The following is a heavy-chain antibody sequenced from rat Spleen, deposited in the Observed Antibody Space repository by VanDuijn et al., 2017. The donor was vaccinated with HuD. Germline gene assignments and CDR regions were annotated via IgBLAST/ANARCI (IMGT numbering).Heavy chain of an antibody. J-gene: IGHJ2*01. V-gene: IGHV5-27*01. CDR3: TRGAGTLAY. D-gene: IGHD4-3*01. Sequence: EVQLVESGGGLVQPGGSLKLSCEASGFTFSNYDMAWVRQAPTKGLEWIASISTGGSTYYPDSVKGRFTISRDNAKSTLYLQMNSLRSEDTATYYCTRGAGTLAYWGQGVMVTVSS. CDR2: ISTGGST. CDR1: GFTFSNYD.